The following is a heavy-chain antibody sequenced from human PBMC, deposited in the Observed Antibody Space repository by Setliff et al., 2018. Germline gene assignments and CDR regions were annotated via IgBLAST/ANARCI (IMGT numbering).Heavy chain of an antibody. J-gene: IGHJ6*03. D-gene: IGHD1-26*01. Sequence: NPSETLSLTCTVSGGSIGSASYYWSWIRQTAGKGLEWIGRIYTGGSTNYNPSLKSRVTISGDTSKNQVSLRLSSVTAADTAVYYCATRKSSGRLYYMDVWGKGTTVTVSS. CDR2: IYTGGST. CDR1: GGSIGSASYY. CDR3: ATRKSSGRLYYMDV. V-gene: IGHV4-61*02.